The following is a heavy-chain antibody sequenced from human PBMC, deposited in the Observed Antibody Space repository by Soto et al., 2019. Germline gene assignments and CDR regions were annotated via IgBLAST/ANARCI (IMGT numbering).Heavy chain of an antibody. V-gene: IGHV4-39*01. D-gene: IGHD1-26*01. J-gene: IGHJ5*02. CDR1: GGSITSSSYY. Sequence: QLHLRESGPGLVKPSETLSLTCTVSGGSITSSSYYWGWIRQPPGKGLEWIGSIYYSGSTYYNPSPQSRVTISVDTSKNQFSLKLSSVTAADTAVYYCATQEVGGSYVYTFDPWGQGTLVTVSS. CDR3: ATQEVGGSYVYTFDP. CDR2: IYYSGST.